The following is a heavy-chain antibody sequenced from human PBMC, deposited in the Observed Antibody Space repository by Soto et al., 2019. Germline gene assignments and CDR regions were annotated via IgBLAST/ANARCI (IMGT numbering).Heavy chain of an antibody. J-gene: IGHJ3*02. Sequence: GKGLEWVAVIRYNRSSKDYADSVKGRFTISRDNAKSSLYLQMNSLRPDDTALFYCAKGSNRGSSFVSAIWVQGTMVIVTS. CDR3: AKGSNRGSSFVSAI. V-gene: IGHV3-9*01. CDR2: IRYNRSSK. D-gene: IGHD3-16*02.